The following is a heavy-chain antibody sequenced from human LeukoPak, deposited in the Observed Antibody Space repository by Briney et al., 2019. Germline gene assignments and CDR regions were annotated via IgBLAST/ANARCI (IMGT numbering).Heavy chain of an antibody. V-gene: IGHV3-48*01. CDR1: GFTFSSHS. Sequence: GGSLRLSCAGSGFTFSSHSMNWVRQAPGKGLEWVSYISSSSSTIYYADSVKGRFTVSRDNAKNSLYLQMNSLRAEDTAVYYCARDPAAAGTWWFDPWGQGTLVIVSS. CDR2: ISSSSSTI. D-gene: IGHD6-13*01. J-gene: IGHJ5*02. CDR3: ARDPAAAGTWWFDP.